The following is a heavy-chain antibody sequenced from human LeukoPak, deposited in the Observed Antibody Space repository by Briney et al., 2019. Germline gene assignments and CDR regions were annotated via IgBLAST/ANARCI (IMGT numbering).Heavy chain of an antibody. CDR3: AREGGPYRPLDY. J-gene: IGHJ4*02. V-gene: IGHV4-4*02. Sequence: SETLSLTCGVSGGSISNTNWWTWFRQPPGKGLEWIGEVNLQGSTNYNPSLESRVTMSVDMSENHISLRLTSVTAADTAVYYCAREGGPYRPLDYSGQGTLVTVSS. CDR1: GGSISNTNW. CDR2: VNLQGST.